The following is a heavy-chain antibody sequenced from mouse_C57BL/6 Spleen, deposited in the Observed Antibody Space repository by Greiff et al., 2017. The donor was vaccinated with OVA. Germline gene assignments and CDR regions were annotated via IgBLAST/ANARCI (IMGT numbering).Heavy chain of an antibody. CDR3: ARTRDIYYGSSYGGFAY. CDR1: GYTFTDYY. V-gene: IGHV1-26*01. CDR2: INPNNGGT. D-gene: IGHD1-1*01. J-gene: IGHJ3*01. Sequence: EVQLQQSGPELVKPGASVKISCKASGYTFTDYYMNWVKQSHGKSLEWIGDINPNNGGTSYNQKFKGKATLTVDKSSSTAYMELRSLTSEDSAVYYCARTRDIYYGSSYGGFAYWGQGTLVTVSA.